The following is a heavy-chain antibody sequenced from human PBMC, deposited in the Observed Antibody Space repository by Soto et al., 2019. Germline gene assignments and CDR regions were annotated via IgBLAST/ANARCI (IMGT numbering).Heavy chain of an antibody. CDR3: AKDEYYYSRSGYYIFDS. V-gene: IGHV3-7*01. CDR2: IKKDGSEE. D-gene: IGHD3-22*01. CDR1: GFTFRTYW. Sequence: GGSLRLSCATSGFTFRTYWMSWVRQAPGKGLEWVACIKKDGSEEYYGDSVKGRFTISRDNSKKTLYLQMNSLRPEDTALYYCAKDEYYYSRSGYYIFDSWGQGTLVTVSS. J-gene: IGHJ4*02.